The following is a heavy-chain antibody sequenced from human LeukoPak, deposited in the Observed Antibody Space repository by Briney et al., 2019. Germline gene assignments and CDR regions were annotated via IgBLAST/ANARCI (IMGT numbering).Heavy chain of an antibody. CDR1: GGSISSYY. CDR3: ARDGHYYDSSAPTFGNWFDP. D-gene: IGHD3-22*01. V-gene: IGHV4-4*07. CDR2: IYTSGST. J-gene: IGHJ5*02. Sequence: SETLSLICTVSGGSISSYYWSWLRQPAGKGLEWIGRIYTSGSTNYNPSLKSRITMSVDTSKNQFSLKLSSVTAADTVVYYCARDGHYYDSSAPTFGNWFDPWGQGILVTVSS.